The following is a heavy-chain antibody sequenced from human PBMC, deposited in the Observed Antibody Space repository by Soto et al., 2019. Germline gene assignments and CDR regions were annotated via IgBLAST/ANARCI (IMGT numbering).Heavy chain of an antibody. J-gene: IGHJ4*02. CDR3: AKGRYSSGWYSPFDY. CDR1: GFTFSSYA. D-gene: IGHD6-19*01. Sequence: EVQLLESGGGLVQPGGSLRLSCAASGFTFSSYAMSWVRQAPGKGLEWVSAISGSGGSTYYADSVKGRFTISRDNSKNTLYLQMNGLRAEDTAVYYCAKGRYSSGWYSPFDYWGQGTLVTVSS. CDR2: ISGSGGST. V-gene: IGHV3-23*01.